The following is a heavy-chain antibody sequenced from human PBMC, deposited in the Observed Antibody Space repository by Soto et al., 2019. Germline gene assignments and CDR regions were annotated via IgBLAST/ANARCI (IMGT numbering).Heavy chain of an antibody. V-gene: IGHV4-31*03. Sequence: QVQLQESGPGLVKPSQTLSLTCTVSGGSISSGGYYWSWIRQHPGKGLEWIGYSYYSGSPYYNPSLKSRVTISVDTSKNQFSLKLSSVTAADTAVYYCARDSPYYTNGVCGTDYWGQGTLVTVSS. CDR1: GGSISSGGYY. J-gene: IGHJ4*02. CDR3: ARDSPYYTNGVCGTDY. D-gene: IGHD2-8*01. CDR2: SYYSGSP.